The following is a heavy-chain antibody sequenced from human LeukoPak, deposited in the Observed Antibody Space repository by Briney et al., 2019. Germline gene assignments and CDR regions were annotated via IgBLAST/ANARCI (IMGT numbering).Heavy chain of an antibody. D-gene: IGHD2-2*01. CDR3: ARGVGSTSWFVT. CDR2: MYYSGRT. J-gene: IGHJ5*02. V-gene: IGHV4-31*03. Sequence: SQTLSLTCTVSGDSMVSYNHLWSWVRQVPGKGLEWIGYMYYSGRTNYNPSLDSRLTISVDTSKNQFSLKLTSVTAADTALYYCARGVGSTSWFVTWGQGILVTVSS. CDR1: GDSMVSYNHL.